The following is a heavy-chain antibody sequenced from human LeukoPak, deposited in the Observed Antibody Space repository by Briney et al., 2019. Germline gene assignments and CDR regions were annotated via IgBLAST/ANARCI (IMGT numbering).Heavy chain of an antibody. CDR3: ARGEASYYYDSSGYHTPHDAFDI. Sequence: PGGSLRLSCAASGFTFSSYEMNWVRQAPGKGLEWVSYISSSGSTIYYADSVKGRFTISRDNAKNSLYLQMNSLRAEDTAVYYCARGEASYYYDSSGYHTPHDAFDIWGQGTMVTVSS. J-gene: IGHJ3*02. V-gene: IGHV3-48*03. CDR1: GFTFSSYE. D-gene: IGHD3-22*01. CDR2: ISSSGSTI.